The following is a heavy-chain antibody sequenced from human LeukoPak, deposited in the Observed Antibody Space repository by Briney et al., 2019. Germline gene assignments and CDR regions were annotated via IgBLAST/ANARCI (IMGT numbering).Heavy chain of an antibody. CDR3: ARDDYTYYYGSGSRAALDY. CDR1: GGSISSNTYY. J-gene: IGHJ4*02. D-gene: IGHD3-10*01. CDR2: IYYSGST. Sequence: SETLSLTCTVSGGSISSNTYYWGWIRQPPGKGLEWIGSIYYSGSTNYNPSLKSRVTISVDTSKNQFSLKLSSVSAADTAVYYCARDDYTYYYGSGSRAALDYWGQGTLVTVSS. V-gene: IGHV4-39*07.